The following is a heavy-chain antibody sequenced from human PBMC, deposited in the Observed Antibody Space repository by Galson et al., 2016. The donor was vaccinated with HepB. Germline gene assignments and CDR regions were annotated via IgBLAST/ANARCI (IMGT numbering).Heavy chain of an antibody. J-gene: IGHJ6*02. CDR1: GFTFSTYN. CDR3: ARDFGYCSSTSCYKGGLFYYYGMDV. V-gene: IGHV3-21*01. D-gene: IGHD2-2*02. Sequence: SLRLSCAASGFTFSTYNMNWVRQAPGKGLEWVSSISNSNSYIYYTDSVKGLFTISRDNAKNSLYLQMNSLRAEDTAVYYCARDFGYCSSTSCYKGGLFYYYGMDVWGQGTTVTVSS. CDR2: ISNSNSYI.